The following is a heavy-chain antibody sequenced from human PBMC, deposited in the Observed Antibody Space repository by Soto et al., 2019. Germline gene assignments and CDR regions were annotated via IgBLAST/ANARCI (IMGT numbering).Heavy chain of an antibody. CDR3: ARDDGQLSRIDY. CDR1: GGSISSGGYY. Sequence: QVQLQESGPGLVKPSQTLSLTCTVSGGSISSGGYYWSWIRQHPGKGLEWIGYIYYSGSTYYNPSLMSRVTISVDTSKHQFSLKLSSVTAADTAVYYCARDDGQLSRIDYWGQGTLVTVSS. D-gene: IGHD5-18*01. CDR2: IYYSGST. V-gene: IGHV4-31*03. J-gene: IGHJ4*02.